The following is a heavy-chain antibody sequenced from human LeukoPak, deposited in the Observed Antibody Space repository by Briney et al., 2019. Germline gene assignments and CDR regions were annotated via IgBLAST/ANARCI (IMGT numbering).Heavy chain of an antibody. Sequence: SETLSLTCAVYGGSFSGYYWSWIRQPPGKGLEWIGEINHSGSTNYNPSLKSRVTISVDTSKSQFSLKLSSVTAADTAVYYCARGPNYDILTGYQNDPWGQGTLVTVSS. CDR2: INHSGST. CDR3: ARGPNYDILTGYQNDP. V-gene: IGHV4-34*01. CDR1: GGSFSGYY. D-gene: IGHD3-9*01. J-gene: IGHJ5*02.